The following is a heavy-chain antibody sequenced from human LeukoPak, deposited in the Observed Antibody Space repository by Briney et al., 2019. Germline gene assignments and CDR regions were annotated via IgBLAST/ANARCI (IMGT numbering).Heavy chain of an antibody. CDR2: IYYSGSS. Sequence: NPSQTLCLTCTVSGGSINNGGYYWSWIRQHPGKGLEWIGYIYYSGSSYYNPSLRSRVTISVDTSKNHFSLKLSSVTAADTAVYYCARNRDGYNSFDYWGQGTLVTVSS. J-gene: IGHJ4*02. D-gene: IGHD5-24*01. CDR1: GGSINNGGYY. CDR3: ARNRDGYNSFDY. V-gene: IGHV4-31*03.